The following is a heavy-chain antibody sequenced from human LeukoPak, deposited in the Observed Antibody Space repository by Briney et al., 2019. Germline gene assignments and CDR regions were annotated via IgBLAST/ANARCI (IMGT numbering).Heavy chain of an antibody. CDR2: ISSSSSHT. V-gene: IGHV3-48*01. CDR1: GFTFSSYS. Sequence: GGSLRLSCAASGFTFSSYSMNWVRQAPGKGLEWLAYISSSSSHTYHANSVKGRFTISRDNAKNSLYLQMNSLRAEDTAKYYCAKSLLTTASGTGRAFDIWGQGTVVTVSA. CDR3: AKSLLTTASGTGRAFDI. D-gene: IGHD1-26*01. J-gene: IGHJ3*02.